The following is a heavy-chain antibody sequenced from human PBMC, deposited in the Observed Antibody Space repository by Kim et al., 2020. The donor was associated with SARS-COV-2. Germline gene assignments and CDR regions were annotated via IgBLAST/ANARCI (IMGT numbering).Heavy chain of an antibody. V-gene: IGHV4-39*01. J-gene: IGHJ4*02. CDR1: GGSISSSSYY. CDR2: IYYSGST. Sequence: SETLSLTCTVSGGSISSSSYYWGWIRQPPGKGLEWIGSIYYSGSTYYNPSLKSRVTISVDTSKNQFSLKLSSVTAADTAVYYCARRRFLEWLLYREGYYFDYWGQGTLVTVSS. CDR3: ARRRFLEWLLYREGYYFDY. D-gene: IGHD3-3*01.